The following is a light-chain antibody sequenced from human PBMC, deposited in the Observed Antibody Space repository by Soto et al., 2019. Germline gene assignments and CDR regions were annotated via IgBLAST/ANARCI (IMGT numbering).Light chain of an antibody. CDR3: QQLDTSPRT. J-gene: IGKJ1*01. V-gene: IGKV3-20*01. CDR2: GAS. Sequence: EIVLTQSPGTLSLSPGERATLSCRASQSVGSRYLAWYQQKPGQAPRLLIYGASSRATGIPDRFSGSGSGTDFTLTISRLEPEDFAVYYCQQLDTSPRTFGQGTKVDIK. CDR1: QSVGSRY.